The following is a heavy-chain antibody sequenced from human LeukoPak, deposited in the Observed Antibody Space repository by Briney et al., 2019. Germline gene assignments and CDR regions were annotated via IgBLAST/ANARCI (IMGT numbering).Heavy chain of an antibody. Sequence: RRSLRLSCVASGFSFSSNGMSWVRQAPGKGLEWVALIWYDGSKKFYADSVKGRFAISRDNSKSTMSLQMSSLRAEDTAVYYCARLSGSHFDYWGEGTLVTVSS. CDR3: ARLSGSHFDY. V-gene: IGHV3-33*01. D-gene: IGHD1-26*01. CDR1: GFSFSSNG. J-gene: IGHJ4*02. CDR2: IWYDGSKK.